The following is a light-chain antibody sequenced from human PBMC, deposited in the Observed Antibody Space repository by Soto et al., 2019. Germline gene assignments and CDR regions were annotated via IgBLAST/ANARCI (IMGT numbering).Light chain of an antibody. J-gene: IGKJ1*01. CDR2: KGS. CDR1: QSISDW. Sequence: DIQMTQSPSTLSASVGDRVTITCRASQSISDWLAWYQQNPGKAPKVLIYKGSFLENGVPSRFSGSGSGTELPLTIESLQPDDFATYYCHQYKSYPWTFGQGTKVEIK. V-gene: IGKV1-5*03. CDR3: HQYKSYPWT.